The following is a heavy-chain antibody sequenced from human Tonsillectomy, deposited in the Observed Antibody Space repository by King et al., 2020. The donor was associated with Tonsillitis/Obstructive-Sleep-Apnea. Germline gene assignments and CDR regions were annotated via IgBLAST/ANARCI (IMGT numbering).Heavy chain of an antibody. V-gene: IGHV1-18*01. J-gene: IGHJ4*02. CDR1: GYTFTSYG. Sequence: VQLVESEAEVKKPGASVKVSCKASGYTFTSYGISWVRQAPGQGLEWMGWISAYNGNTNYAQKLQGRVTMTTDTSTSTAYMELRSLRSDDTAVYYCARVHSYCSSTSCLDYWGQGTLVTVSS. D-gene: IGHD2-2*01. CDR3: ARVHSYCSSTSCLDY. CDR2: ISAYNGNT.